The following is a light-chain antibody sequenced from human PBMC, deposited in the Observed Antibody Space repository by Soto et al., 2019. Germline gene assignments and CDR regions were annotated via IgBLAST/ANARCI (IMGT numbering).Light chain of an antibody. J-gene: IGKJ1*01. CDR2: GFS. V-gene: IGKV3-20*01. CDR1: QSVINTQ. Sequence: EIVLTQSPGTLTLSPGARATLSSSANQSVINTQLAWLRHKPGQAPRLLIWGFSNRATGITDRFSCSGSGTDFTITISRLEHEELVVFHCYQYGSTTHTFGQGAKFEFK. CDR3: YQYGSTTHT.